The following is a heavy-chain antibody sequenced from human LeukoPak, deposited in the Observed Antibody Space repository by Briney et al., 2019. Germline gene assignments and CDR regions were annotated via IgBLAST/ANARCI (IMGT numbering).Heavy chain of an antibody. CDR3: AKGDFWTTYSSPYDAFDI. J-gene: IGHJ3*02. V-gene: IGHV3-23*01. CDR1: GFTFSSYA. D-gene: IGHD3/OR15-3a*01. Sequence: GGSLRLSCAASGFTFSSYAMNWVRQAPGKGLEWVSVISGSGASTYYADSVKGRFTISRDNSKNTLYLQMNSPRAEDTAVYYCAKGDFWTTYSSPYDAFDIWGQGTMVTVSS. CDR2: ISGSGAST.